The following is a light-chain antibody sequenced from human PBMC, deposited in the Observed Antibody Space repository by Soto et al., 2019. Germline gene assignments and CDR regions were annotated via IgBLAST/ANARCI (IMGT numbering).Light chain of an antibody. V-gene: IGKV3D-20*02. CDR1: QSLSSSS. J-gene: IGKJ5*01. CDR2: GAS. CDR3: QQRSNWPPIT. Sequence: EIVLTQSPGTLSMSPGERATLSCRASQSLSSSSLAWYQQKPGQAPRLLISGASSRAADIPDRFSGSGSGTDFTPTINRLEPEDFAVYYCQQRSNWPPITFGQGTRLEIK.